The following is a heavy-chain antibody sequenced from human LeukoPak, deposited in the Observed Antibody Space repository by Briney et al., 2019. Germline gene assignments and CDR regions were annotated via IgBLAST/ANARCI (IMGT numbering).Heavy chain of an antibody. D-gene: IGHD1-7*01. CDR2: IWYDGSNK. V-gene: IGHV3-33*01. J-gene: IGHJ4*02. CDR1: GFTFSSYG. CDR3: ARDPQPVTGTTLDYFDY. Sequence: PGGSLRLSCAASGFTFSSYGMHWVRQAPGKGLEWVAVIWYDGSNKYYADSVKGRFTISRDNSKNTLYLQMNSLRAEDTAVYYCARDPQPVTGTTLDYFDYWGQGTLVTVSS.